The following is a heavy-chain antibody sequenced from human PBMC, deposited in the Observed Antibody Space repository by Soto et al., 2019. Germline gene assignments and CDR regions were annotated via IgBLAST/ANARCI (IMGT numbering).Heavy chain of an antibody. J-gene: IGHJ6*03. Sequence: EVQLVESGGGLVKPEGSLRLSCAASGFSFSDYSMNWVRQAPGKGLEWVSSISGSTSYIYYADSLKGRFTVSRDNAEKSLYLQMNSLRAEDTAVYHCARDGPFCSGTGCRDYYHYMDFWGKGTTVIVSS. CDR1: GFSFSDYS. CDR3: ARDGPFCSGTGCRDYYHYMDF. D-gene: IGHD2-2*01. V-gene: IGHV3-21*01. CDR2: ISGSTSYI.